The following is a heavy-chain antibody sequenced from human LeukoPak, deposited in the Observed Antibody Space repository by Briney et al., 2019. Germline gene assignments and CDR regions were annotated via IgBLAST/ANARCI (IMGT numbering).Heavy chain of an antibody. V-gene: IGHV4-31*01. J-gene: IGHJ4*02. Sequence: SETLSLTCTVSVGSISGDGYYWSWIRQHPGKGLEWIGYIYYSGSTYYNPSLKSQVTISVDTSKNQFPLKLSSVTAADTAVHYCARGLGTIFGVVIHYFDYWGQGTLVTVSS. CDR1: VGSISGDGYY. CDR2: IYYSGST. D-gene: IGHD3-3*01. CDR3: ARGLGTIFGVVIHYFDY.